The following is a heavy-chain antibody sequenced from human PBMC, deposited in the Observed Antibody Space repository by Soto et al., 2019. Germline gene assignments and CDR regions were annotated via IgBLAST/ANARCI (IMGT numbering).Heavy chain of an antibody. V-gene: IGHV1-69*01. D-gene: IGHD3-22*01. J-gene: IGHJ1*01. CDR1: GGTFSSYA. Sequence: QVQLVQSGAEVKKPGSSVKVSCKASGGTFSSYAISWVRQAPGQGLEWMAGIIPFFDTANYAPKFQGRVTISADESTSTAYMERNSLRFEDTAVYYCASGHYYDSTGYYPAEYLQHWGQGTLVTVSS. CDR3: ASGHYYDSTGYYPAEYLQH. CDR2: IIPFFDTA.